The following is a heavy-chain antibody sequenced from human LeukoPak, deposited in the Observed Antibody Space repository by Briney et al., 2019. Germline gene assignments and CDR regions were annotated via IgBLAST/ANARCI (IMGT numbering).Heavy chain of an antibody. CDR2: INHSGST. V-gene: IGHV4-34*01. Sequence: SETLSLTCAVYGGSFSGYYWSWIRQPPGKGLEWIGDINHSGSTNYNPSLKGRVTISVDTSKNQFSLKLSSVTAADTAVFCCARGGAYCGGHCYLDFDSWGQGTLVTVSS. CDR1: GGSFSGYY. D-gene: IGHD2-21*02. CDR3: ARGGAYCGGHCYLDFDS. J-gene: IGHJ4*02.